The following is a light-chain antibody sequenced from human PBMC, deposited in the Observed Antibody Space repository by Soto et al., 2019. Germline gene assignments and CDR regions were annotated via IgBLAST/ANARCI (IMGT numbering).Light chain of an antibody. CDR3: QQYGSSSYT. CDR1: QSVSSSY. CDR2: GAS. Sequence: EIVLTQSTGTLSLSPGERATLSCRASQSVSSSYLAWYRQKPGQAPRLLIYGASSRATGSPDRFSGSGSGTDFTLTISRLEPEDFAVYYCQQYGSSSYTFGQGTKLEIK. V-gene: IGKV3-20*01. J-gene: IGKJ2*01.